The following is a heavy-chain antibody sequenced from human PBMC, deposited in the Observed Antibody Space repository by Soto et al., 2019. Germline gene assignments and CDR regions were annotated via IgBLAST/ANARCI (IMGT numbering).Heavy chain of an antibody. CDR1: GFTFSSYW. V-gene: IGHV3-74*01. D-gene: IGHD7-27*01. CDR2: INSDGSST. CDR3: ARARYPMGMMYYFDY. Sequence: EVQLVESGGGLVQPGGSLRLSCAASGFTFSSYWMHWVRQAPGKGLVWVSRINSDGSSTSYADSVKGRFTISRDNAKNTLYLQMNSLRAEDTAVYYCARARYPMGMMYYFDYWGQGTLVTVSS. J-gene: IGHJ4*02.